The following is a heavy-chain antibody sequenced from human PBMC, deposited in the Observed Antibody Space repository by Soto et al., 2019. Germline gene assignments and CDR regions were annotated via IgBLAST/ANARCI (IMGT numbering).Heavy chain of an antibody. J-gene: IGHJ6*03. CDR1: GFSLNNAW. D-gene: IGHD3-3*01. CDR2: LKSKSGGGTT. V-gene: IGHV3-15*02. Sequence: QLVEPGGALVKPGGSLRLYCGGSGFSLNNAWMSWVRQAPGKGLEWVGRLKSKSGGGTTDYAAPVNGRLTISRAETKSTLYLQMDSVKSEDTAVYYCTATMQSYFWSGYEFYYMDVWGKGTTVTVSS. CDR3: TATMQSYFWSGYEFYYMDV.